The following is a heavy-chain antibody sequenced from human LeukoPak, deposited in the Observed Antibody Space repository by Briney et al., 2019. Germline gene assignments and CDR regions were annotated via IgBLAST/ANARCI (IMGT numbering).Heavy chain of an antibody. V-gene: IGHV3-23*01. CDR1: GFTFTRNA. Sequence: PGGSLRLSCAASGFTFTRNAMAWVRQAPGKGLEWVSAIDGSGGTTFYADSVKGRVTISRVQSTNTVYLQRNSLRADDTAVYYCAKAHCSSTSCSRADNWGQGTLVTVSS. J-gene: IGHJ4*02. CDR2: IDGSGGTT. D-gene: IGHD2-2*01. CDR3: AKAHCSSTSCSRADN.